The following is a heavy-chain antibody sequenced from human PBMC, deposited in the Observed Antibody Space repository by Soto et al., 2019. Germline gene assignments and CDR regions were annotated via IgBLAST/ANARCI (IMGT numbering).Heavy chain of an antibody. CDR2: IYHSGST. CDR1: GYSISSGYY. Sequence: PSETLSLTCAASGYSISSGYYWGWIRQPPGRGLEGIGSIYHSGSTYYNPSLKSRVTISVDTSKNQFSLKLSSVTAADTAVYYCARLGISYCGRDCYSGYFDLWGRGTLVTVSS. CDR3: ARLGISYCGRDCYSGYFDL. J-gene: IGHJ2*01. D-gene: IGHD2-21*02. V-gene: IGHV4-38-2*01.